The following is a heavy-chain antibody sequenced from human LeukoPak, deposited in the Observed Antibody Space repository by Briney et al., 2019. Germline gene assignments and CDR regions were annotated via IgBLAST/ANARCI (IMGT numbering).Heavy chain of an antibody. J-gene: IGHJ3*02. CDR1: GYTFTSYG. CDR2: ISTYNGHT. Sequence: ASVKVSCKASGYTFTSYGISWLRQAPGQGLEWMGWISTYNGHTNYAQKLQGRVTMTTDTSTSTAYMELRNLRSDDTAVYYCARGGRWELPRPYAFDIWGQGTMVTVSS. D-gene: IGHD1-26*01. CDR3: ARGGRWELPRPYAFDI. V-gene: IGHV1-18*01.